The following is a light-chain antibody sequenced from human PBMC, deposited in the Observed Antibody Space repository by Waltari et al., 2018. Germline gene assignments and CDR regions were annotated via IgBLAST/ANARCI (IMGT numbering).Light chain of an antibody. V-gene: IGLV1-40*01. Sequence: QSVLTQPPSVSGAPGQRVTISCTGNNSNIGAGFDVHWYQQLPGTAPKLLTYVNTNRPSGVPDRFSGAKSGTSASLAITGLQAEDEADYYCQSYDSSPYVVFGGGTRLTVL. CDR3: QSYDSSPYVV. J-gene: IGLJ3*02. CDR2: VNT. CDR1: NSNIGAGFD.